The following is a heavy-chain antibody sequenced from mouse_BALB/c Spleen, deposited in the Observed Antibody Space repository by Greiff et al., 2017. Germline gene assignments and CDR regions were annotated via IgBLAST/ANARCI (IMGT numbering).Heavy chain of an antibody. V-gene: IGHV5-6-4*01. CDR3: TRGDYDGAWFAY. CDR2: ISSGGSYT. Sequence: EVQLVESGGGLVKPGGSLKLSCAASGFTFSSYTMSWVRQTPEKRLEWVATISSGGSYTYYLDSVKGRFTISRDNAKNTLYLQMSSLKSEDTAMYYCTRGDYDGAWFAYWGQGTLVTVSA. J-gene: IGHJ3*01. D-gene: IGHD2-4*01. CDR1: GFTFSSYT.